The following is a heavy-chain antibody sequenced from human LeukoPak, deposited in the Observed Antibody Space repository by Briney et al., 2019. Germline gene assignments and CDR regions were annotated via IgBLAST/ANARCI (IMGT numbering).Heavy chain of an antibody. J-gene: IGHJ5*02. CDR3: ARGLRSGADWFDA. Sequence: GGSLRLSCAASGFTFSTYSMKWVRQAPGKGLEWVSYISSRSSYTNYADSVTGRFTISRDNAKNSLNLHMSSLRVEDTAVYYCARGLRSGADWFDAWGQGTLVRVFS. D-gene: IGHD4-17*01. CDR1: GFTFSTYS. V-gene: IGHV3-21*05. CDR2: ISSRSSYT.